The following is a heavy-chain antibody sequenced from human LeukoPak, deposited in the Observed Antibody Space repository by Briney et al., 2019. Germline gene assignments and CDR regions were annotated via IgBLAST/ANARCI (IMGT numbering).Heavy chain of an antibody. CDR3: ARVRYYYDSSGYQVYFDY. CDR1: GYTFTGYY. V-gene: IGHV1-2*06. Sequence: ASVKVSCKASGYTFTGYYMHWVRQAPGQGLEWMGRINPNSGGTNYAQKFQSRVTMTRDTSISTAYMELSRLRSDDTAVYYCARVRYYYDSSGYQVYFDYWGQGTLVTVSS. D-gene: IGHD3-22*01. J-gene: IGHJ4*02. CDR2: INPNSGGT.